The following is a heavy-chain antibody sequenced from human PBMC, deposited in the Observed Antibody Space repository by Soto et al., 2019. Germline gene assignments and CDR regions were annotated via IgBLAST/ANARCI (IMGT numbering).Heavy chain of an antibody. J-gene: IGHJ4*02. Sequence: EVQLVESGGGLVQPGGSLRLSCAASGFTFSSYSMNWVRQAPGKGREWVSYISSSSSTIYYADSVKGRFTISRDNAKNSLYLQMNSLRDEDTAVYYCARGYCSSPSCLTDWGQGTLVTVSS. V-gene: IGHV3-48*02. D-gene: IGHD2-2*01. CDR2: ISSSSSTI. CDR3: ARGYCSSPSCLTD. CDR1: GFTFSSYS.